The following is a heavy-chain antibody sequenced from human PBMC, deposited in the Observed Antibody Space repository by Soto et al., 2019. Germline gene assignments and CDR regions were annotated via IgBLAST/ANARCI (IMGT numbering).Heavy chain of an antibody. V-gene: IGHV4-39*01. CDR3: ARLKGSYWWLDY. CDR2: IYYSGTT. CDR1: GGSISSSNYF. J-gene: IGHJ4*02. D-gene: IGHD3-10*01. Sequence: SETLSLTCTVSGGSISSSNYFWGWIPQPPGKGLEWIGSIYYSGTTYYNPSLKSRVTISGDTSKNQFSLKLSSVTAADTAVYYCARLKGSYWWLDYWGQGTLVTVSS.